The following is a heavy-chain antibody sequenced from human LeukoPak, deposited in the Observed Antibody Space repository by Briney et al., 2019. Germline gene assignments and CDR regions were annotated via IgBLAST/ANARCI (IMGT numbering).Heavy chain of an antibody. Sequence: GASVKVSCKASGYTFTGYYMHWVRHAPGQGLEWMGWINPNSGGTNYAQKFQGRVTMTRDTSISTAYMELSRLRSDDTAVYYCARDGAYCGGDCYSDYWGQGTLVTVSS. V-gene: IGHV1-2*02. CDR3: ARDGAYCGGDCYSDY. J-gene: IGHJ4*02. D-gene: IGHD2-21*02. CDR2: INPNSGGT. CDR1: GYTFTGYY.